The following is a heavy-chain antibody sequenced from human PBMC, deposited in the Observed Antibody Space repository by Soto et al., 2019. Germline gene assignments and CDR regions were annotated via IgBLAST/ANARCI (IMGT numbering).Heavy chain of an antibody. V-gene: IGHV4-34*01. CDR3: ARDHARIAAAGRGGDYMDV. CDR1: GGSFSGYY. J-gene: IGHJ6*03. CDR2: INHSGST. Sequence: SETLSLTCAVYGGSFSGYYWSWIRQPPGKGLEWIGEINHSGSTNYNPSLKSRVTISVDTSKNQFSLKLSSVTAADTAVYYCARDHARIAAAGRGGDYMDVWGKGTTVTVSS. D-gene: IGHD6-13*01.